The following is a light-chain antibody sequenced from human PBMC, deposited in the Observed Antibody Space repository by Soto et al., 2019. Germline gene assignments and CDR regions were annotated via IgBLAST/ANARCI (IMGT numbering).Light chain of an antibody. CDR2: GAS. CDR3: QQYGSSPFT. CDR1: QSVSSSY. Sequence: ESVVTQSPGTLSLSPGERATLSCRASQSVSSSYLACYQQKPGQAPRLLIYGASSRATRIPDRVSGSGSGTDFTLTISRLEPEDFAVYYCQQYGSSPFTFGPGTKVDIK. V-gene: IGKV3-20*01. J-gene: IGKJ3*01.